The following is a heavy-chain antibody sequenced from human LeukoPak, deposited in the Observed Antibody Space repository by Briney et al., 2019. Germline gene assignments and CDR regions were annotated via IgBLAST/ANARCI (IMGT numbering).Heavy chain of an antibody. D-gene: IGHD3-10*01. V-gene: IGHV1-18*01. J-gene: IGHJ4*01. CDR2: ISAYNGNT. CDR3: ASRTYGPGTN. Sequence: ASVKVSCKASGYTFTSYGISWVRQAPGQGLEWMGWISAYNGNTNYAQKLQGRVTMTTDTSTSTAYMELSSLRSEDTAVYYCASRTYGPGTNWGQEPWSPSPQ. CDR1: GYTFTSYG.